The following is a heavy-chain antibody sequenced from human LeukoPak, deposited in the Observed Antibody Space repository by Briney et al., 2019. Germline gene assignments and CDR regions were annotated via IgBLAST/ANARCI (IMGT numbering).Heavy chain of an antibody. CDR2: ITASGVTT. V-gene: IGHV3-23*01. CDR3: AKGGKWDVTPFDY. J-gene: IGHJ4*02. CDR1: GFTFSSYA. D-gene: IGHD1-26*01. Sequence: GGSLRLSCAASGFTFSSYAMSWVRQAPGKGLEWISTITASGVTTYYADSVKGRFTISRDNSKNTLYLQVNSLRAEDTAVYYCAKGGKWDVTPFDYWGQGTLVTASS.